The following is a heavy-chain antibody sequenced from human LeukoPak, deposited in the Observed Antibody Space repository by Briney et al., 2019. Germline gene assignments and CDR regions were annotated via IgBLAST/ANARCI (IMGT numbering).Heavy chain of an antibody. Sequence: GESLQISCEGSGYSFTSYWIGWVRQLPGKGLEWMGIIYPGDSDTRYSPSFQGQVTISADKSISTAYLQWSSLKASDTAMYYCARPDTAMVLGYWGQGTLVTVSS. J-gene: IGHJ4*02. V-gene: IGHV5-51*01. D-gene: IGHD5-18*01. CDR1: GYSFTSYW. CDR3: ARPDTAMVLGY. CDR2: IYPGDSDT.